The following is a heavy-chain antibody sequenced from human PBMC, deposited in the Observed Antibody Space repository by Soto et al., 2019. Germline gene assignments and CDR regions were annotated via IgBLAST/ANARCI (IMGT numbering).Heavy chain of an antibody. CDR1: GYTFTSYG. D-gene: IGHD3-3*01. J-gene: IGHJ4*02. CDR2: ISAYNGNT. CDR3: ARDSLTYYDFWSGYDY. V-gene: IGHV1-18*04. Sequence: ASVKVSCKASGYTFTSYGISWVRQAPGQGLEWMGWISAYNGNTNYAQKLQGRVTMTTDTSTSTAYMELRSLRSDDTAVYYCARDSLTYYDFWSGYDYWGQGTLVTAPQ.